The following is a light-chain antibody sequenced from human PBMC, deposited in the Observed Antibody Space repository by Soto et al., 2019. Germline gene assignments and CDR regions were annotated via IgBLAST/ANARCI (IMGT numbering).Light chain of an antibody. J-gene: IGKJ1*01. CDR1: HSVLYSSNNKNY. Sequence: ILITDSPPSLAVSLFEISTINFNSIHSVLYSSNNKNYLAWYQQKPGQPPKALIYWASTRESGVPDRFSGSGSGTDSTLTISSLQAEDVAVYYCQQDYTTTWTFGQGTKVDIK. V-gene: IGKV4-1*01. CDR2: WAS. CDR3: QQDYTTTWT.